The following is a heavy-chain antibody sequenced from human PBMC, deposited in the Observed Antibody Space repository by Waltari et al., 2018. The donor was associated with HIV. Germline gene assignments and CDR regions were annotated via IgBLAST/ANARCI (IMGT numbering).Heavy chain of an antibody. CDR2: INYSGTP. CDR3: ARRGGLDGYSTSWYFFDY. D-gene: IGHD6-13*01. J-gene: IGHJ4*02. V-gene: IGHV4-39*01. Sequence: QLQLQESGAGLVKPSETLSLTCTVSGVSISSSSYYWGWIRQPPGKGLEWIGSINYSGTPYDNPSLKRRVTISVDTSKNQFSLKLNSVTAADTAVYYCARRGGLDGYSTSWYFFDYWGQGTLVTVSS. CDR1: GVSISSSSYY.